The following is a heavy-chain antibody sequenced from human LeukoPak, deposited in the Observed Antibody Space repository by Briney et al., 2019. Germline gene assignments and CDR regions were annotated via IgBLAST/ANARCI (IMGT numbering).Heavy chain of an antibody. CDR1: GYSFPIYW. J-gene: IGHJ4*02. V-gene: IGHV5-51*01. Sequence: GESLKISCKGSGYSFPIYWIGWVRQMPGKGLEWMGVIYPADSDTRYSPSFQGQVTISADKSISTAYLQWSSLKASDTAMYYCARPVRHGDYSRADYWGQGTLVTVSS. D-gene: IGHD4-17*01. CDR2: IYPADSDT. CDR3: ARPVRHGDYSRADY.